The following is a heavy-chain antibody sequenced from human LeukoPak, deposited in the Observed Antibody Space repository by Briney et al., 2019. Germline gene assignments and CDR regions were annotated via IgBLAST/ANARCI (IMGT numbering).Heavy chain of an antibody. D-gene: IGHD2-21*02. V-gene: IGHV3-21*01. Sequence: SGGSLRLSCAASRFAFSSYSMNWVRQAPGKGLEWVSSISNSSNYIYYADSVKGRFTISRDNAKNSLYLQMNSLRAEDTAVYYCARDGVHCGGDCLNSNWFDPWGQGTLVTVSS. CDR2: ISNSSNYI. J-gene: IGHJ5*02. CDR1: RFAFSSYS. CDR3: ARDGVHCGGDCLNSNWFDP.